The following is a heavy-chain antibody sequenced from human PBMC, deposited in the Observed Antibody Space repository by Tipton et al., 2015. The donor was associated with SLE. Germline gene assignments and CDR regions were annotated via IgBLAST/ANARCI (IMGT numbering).Heavy chain of an antibody. D-gene: IGHD2-21*01. V-gene: IGHV4-4*02. CDR2: IYHTGST. Sequence: GLVKPSGTLSLTCTVSGGSITSDNWWSWVRQPPGKGLEWIGEIYHTGSTKYNPSLKSRVTISVDKSKNQFSLKLTSVTAADTAVYYCARGLLTWRGAIVGVDVWGQGTTVNVSS. J-gene: IGHJ6*02. CDR1: GGSITSDNW. CDR3: ARGLLTWRGAIVGVDV.